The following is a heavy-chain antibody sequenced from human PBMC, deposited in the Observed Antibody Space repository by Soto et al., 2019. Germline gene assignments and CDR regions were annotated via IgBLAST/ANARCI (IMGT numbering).Heavy chain of an antibody. J-gene: IGHJ6*02. CDR1: GFTFSSYA. CDR2: ISGSGGST. V-gene: IGHV3-23*01. Sequence: PGGSVRLSCAASGFTFSSYAMSWVRQAPGKGLEWVSAISGSGGSTYYADSVKGRFTISSDNSKNTLYLQMNSLRAEDTAVYYSAKDYYGSGRHYYGMDVWGQGTTVTVSS. CDR3: AKDYYGSGRHYYGMDV. D-gene: IGHD3-10*01.